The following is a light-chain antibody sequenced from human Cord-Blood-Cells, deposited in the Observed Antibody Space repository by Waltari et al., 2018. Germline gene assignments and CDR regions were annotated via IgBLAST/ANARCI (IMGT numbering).Light chain of an antibody. CDR2: GAS. V-gene: IGKV3-20*01. J-gene: IGKJ4*01. CDR1: QSVSSSY. Sequence: EIVLTQSPGTLSLSQGERATLSCRASQSVSSSYLAWYQQKPGQAPRLLSYGASSRATGIPDRFSGSGSGTDFTLTISRLEPEDFAVYYCQQYGSSPPLTFGGGTKVEIK. CDR3: QQYGSSPPLT.